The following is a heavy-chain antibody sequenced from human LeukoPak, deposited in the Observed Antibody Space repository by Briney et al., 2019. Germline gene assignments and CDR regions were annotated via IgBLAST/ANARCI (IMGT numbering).Heavy chain of an antibody. J-gene: IGHJ4*02. D-gene: IGHD1-7*01. Sequence: GGSLRLSCATSGFTFSDFAMRWVRQAPGKGLEWVSAISQSGDGTYYADSVKGRFTISRDNSKSTLYLQMSSLRDEDTAIYYCAKVFGNYYFDYWGQGNLVTVSS. CDR1: GFTFSDFA. V-gene: IGHV3-23*01. CDR3: AKVFGNYYFDY. CDR2: ISQSGDGT.